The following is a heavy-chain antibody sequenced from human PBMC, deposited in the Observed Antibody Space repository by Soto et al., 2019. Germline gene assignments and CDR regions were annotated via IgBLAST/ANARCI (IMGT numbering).Heavy chain of an antibody. Sequence: QVQLVESGGGVVQPGRSLRLSCAASGFTFSSYGMHWVRQAPGKGLEWVAVIWYDGSNKYYADSVKGRFTISRDNSKNTLYLQMNSLRAEDTAVYYCARGRAYYYDSSGYDLFDYWGQGTLVAVSS. J-gene: IGHJ4*02. CDR3: ARGRAYYYDSSGYDLFDY. V-gene: IGHV3-33*01. CDR2: IWYDGSNK. D-gene: IGHD3-22*01. CDR1: GFTFSSYG.